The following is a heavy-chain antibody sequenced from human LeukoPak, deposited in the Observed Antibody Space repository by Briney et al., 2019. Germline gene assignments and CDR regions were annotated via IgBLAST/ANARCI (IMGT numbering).Heavy chain of an antibody. Sequence: RSLRLSCAASGFTFSSYAMHWVLQAPGKGLEWVAVISYDGSNKYYADSVKGRFTISRDNSKNTLYLQMNSLRAEDTAVYYCARDPSVTGDYWGQGTLVTVSS. CDR2: ISYDGSNK. V-gene: IGHV3-30-3*01. CDR1: GFTFSSYA. CDR3: ARDPSVTGDY. J-gene: IGHJ4*02. D-gene: IGHD4-11*01.